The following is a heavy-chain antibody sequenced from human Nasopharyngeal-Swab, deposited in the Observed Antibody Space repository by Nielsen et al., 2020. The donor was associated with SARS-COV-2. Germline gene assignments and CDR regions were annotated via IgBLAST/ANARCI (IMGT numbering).Heavy chain of an antibody. J-gene: IGHJ6*03. CDR2: INTNTGNP. V-gene: IGHV7-4-1*02. Sequence: GSVNVSCKACGCTFTSYAMNWVRQAPGQGREWMGWINTNTGNPTYAQGFTGRFVFSLDTSVSTAYLQISSLKAEDTAVYYCARDYIVVVPAAIINYYYYYYMDVWGKGTTVTVSS. CDR1: GCTFTSYA. CDR3: ARDYIVVVPAAIINYYYYYYMDV. D-gene: IGHD2-2*01.